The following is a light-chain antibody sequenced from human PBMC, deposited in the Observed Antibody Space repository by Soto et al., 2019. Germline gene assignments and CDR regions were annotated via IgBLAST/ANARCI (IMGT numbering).Light chain of an antibody. J-gene: IGLJ1*01. V-gene: IGLV2-14*01. CDR3: SSYTSSSTRV. CDR2: DVS. Sequence: QSALTQPASVSGSPGQSITISCTGTSSDVGGYNYVSWYQQHPGKAPKLMIYDVSNRPSGVSNRFSCSKSGNTASLTISVLQAEDEAYYCCSSYTSSSTRVFGTGTKVTVL. CDR1: SSDVGGYNY.